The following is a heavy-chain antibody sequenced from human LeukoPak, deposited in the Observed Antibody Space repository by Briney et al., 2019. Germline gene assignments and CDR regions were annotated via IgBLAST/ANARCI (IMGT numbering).Heavy chain of an antibody. Sequence: SETLSLTCTVSRDSISDYYWSWIRQPPGEGLEWIGYIYYSGSTNYNPSLKSRVTISLDTSKNQFSLNLNSVTAADTAVYYCARGLKVGNTGYYFDYWGQGTLVTVSS. D-gene: IGHD2/OR15-2a*01. V-gene: IGHV4-59*01. CDR3: ARGLKVGNTGYYFDY. CDR1: RDSISDYY. CDR2: IYYSGST. J-gene: IGHJ4*02.